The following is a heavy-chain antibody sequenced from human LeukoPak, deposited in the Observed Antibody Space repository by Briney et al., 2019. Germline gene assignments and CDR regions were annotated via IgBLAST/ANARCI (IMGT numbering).Heavy chain of an antibody. J-gene: IGHJ6*02. V-gene: IGHV3-33*01. CDR3: ARDRDYYGMDV. D-gene: IGHD3-10*01. CDR2: IWYDGDRK. Sequence: GSLRLSCETFGFILGRYGMHWVRQAPGKGLEWVALIWYDGDRKYYADSVKGRFTISRDNSKNTLYLQMNSLRAEDTAVYYCARDRDYYGMDVWGQGTTVTVSS. CDR1: GFILGRYG.